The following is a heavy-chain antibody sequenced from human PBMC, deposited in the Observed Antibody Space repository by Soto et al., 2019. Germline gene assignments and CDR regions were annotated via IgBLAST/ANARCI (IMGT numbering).Heavy chain of an antibody. D-gene: IGHD3-22*01. Sequence: SEPLTLTCIVSAGTISRHRYYWGWNRKPPGKGLEWIGYIYYSDSINYNPSLKSRVIISDDTSKNQFFLRLSSVTAADTAVYYCARAYYDSSGYSLDPWGQGILVTVSS. J-gene: IGHJ5*02. CDR2: IYYSDSI. CDR3: ARAYYDSSGYSLDP. CDR1: AGTISRHRYY. V-gene: IGHV4-61*01.